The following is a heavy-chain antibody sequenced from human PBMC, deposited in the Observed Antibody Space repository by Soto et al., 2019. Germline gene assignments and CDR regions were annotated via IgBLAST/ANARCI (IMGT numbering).Heavy chain of an antibody. D-gene: IGHD7-27*01. Sequence: EVQLVESGGGLVQPGGSLRLSCAVSGFSFSSYWMSWVRQAPGRGLEWVATIAHDGSEKFYVDSVKGRFTISRDNTKNSLYLQMNSLRAGDTALYYCARESNAHFDYWGQGTMVTVSS. CDR2: IAHDGSEK. CDR3: ARESNAHFDY. V-gene: IGHV3-7*01. J-gene: IGHJ4*02. CDR1: GFSFSSYW.